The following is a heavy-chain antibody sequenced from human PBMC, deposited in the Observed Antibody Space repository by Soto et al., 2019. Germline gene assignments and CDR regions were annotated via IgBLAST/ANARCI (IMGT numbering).Heavy chain of an antibody. CDR2: ISYDVSNK. CDR1: GFTFSIYG. Sequence: QVQLVESGGGVVQPGRSLRLSCTASGFTFSIYGMHWVRQAPGKGLEWVAVISYDVSNKYYADSVKGRFTISRDNSKNTLYLHMNCLRAADTAVYYCAKSMAAPGSLDYWGLGTLVTVSS. J-gene: IGHJ4*02. D-gene: IGHD6-13*01. V-gene: IGHV3-30*18. CDR3: AKSMAAPGSLDY.